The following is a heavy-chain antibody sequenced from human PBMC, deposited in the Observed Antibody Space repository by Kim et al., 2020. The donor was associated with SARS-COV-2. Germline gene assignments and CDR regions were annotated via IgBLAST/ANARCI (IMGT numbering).Heavy chain of an antibody. D-gene: IGHD2-2*01. CDR1: GGSISSSSYY. V-gene: IGHV4-39*01. J-gene: IGHJ6*02. CDR3: ARHDEYQGIYYYYYGMDV. CDR2: IYYSGST. Sequence: SETLSLTCTVSGGSISSSSYYWGWIRQPPGKGLEWIGSIYYSGSTYYNPSLKSRVTISVDTSKNQFSLKLSSVTAADTAVYYCARHDEYQGIYYYYYGMDVWGQGTTVTVSS.